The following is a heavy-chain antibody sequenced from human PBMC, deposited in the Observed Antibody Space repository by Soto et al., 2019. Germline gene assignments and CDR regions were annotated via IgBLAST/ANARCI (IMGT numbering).Heavy chain of an antibody. J-gene: IGHJ5*02. V-gene: IGHV1-69*06. D-gene: IGHD2-2*01. Sequence: SVKVSCKASGGTFSSSSITWVRQAPGKGREWMGGIIPTFGTSNYAPKFQGRVTFTADTSTGTAYMALSSLRYEDTAFYYCARGFNNSCDVFDLWGQGTLVIVSS. CDR1: GGTFSSSS. CDR2: IIPTFGTS. CDR3: ARGFNNSCDVFDL.